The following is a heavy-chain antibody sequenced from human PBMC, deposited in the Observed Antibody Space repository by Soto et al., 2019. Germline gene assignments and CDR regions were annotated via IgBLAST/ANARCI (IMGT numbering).Heavy chain of an antibody. CDR2: ISSDVVNY. Sequence: QVQLVESGGGVVQPGRSLRLSCAASGFTFSSFAMHWVRQAPGKGLEWLAVISSDVVNYYYAESVKGRFTISRDNSKNTVNLQMNSLRNEDTAVYYCARGGAWTPEGLGYWGQGTLVSVSS. CDR3: ARGGAWTPEGLGY. CDR1: GFTFSSFA. V-gene: IGHV3-30-3*01. D-gene: IGHD2-15*01. J-gene: IGHJ4*02.